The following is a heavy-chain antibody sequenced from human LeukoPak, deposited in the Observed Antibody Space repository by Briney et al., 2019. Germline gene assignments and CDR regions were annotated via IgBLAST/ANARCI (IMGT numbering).Heavy chain of an antibody. D-gene: IGHD4-17*01. CDR3: ARTTVTTSDDAFDI. V-gene: IGHV1-18*01. Sequence: SAYNGNTNYAQKLQGRVTMTTDTSTSTAYMELRSLRSDDTAVYYCARTTVTTSDDAFDIWGQGTMVTVSS. J-gene: IGHJ3*02. CDR2: SAYNGNT.